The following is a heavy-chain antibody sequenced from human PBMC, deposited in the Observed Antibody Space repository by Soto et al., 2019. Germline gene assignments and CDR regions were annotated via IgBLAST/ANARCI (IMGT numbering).Heavy chain of an antibody. Sequence: GGSLRLSCAASGFTFSSYAMHWVRQAPGKGLEWVAVISYDGSNKYYADSVKGRFTISRDNSKNTLYLQMNSLRAEDTAVYYCATPRGNYYDSSGSPHYWGQGTLVTVSS. V-gene: IGHV3-30-3*01. J-gene: IGHJ4*02. D-gene: IGHD3-22*01. CDR2: ISYDGSNK. CDR1: GFTFSSYA. CDR3: ATPRGNYYDSSGSPHY.